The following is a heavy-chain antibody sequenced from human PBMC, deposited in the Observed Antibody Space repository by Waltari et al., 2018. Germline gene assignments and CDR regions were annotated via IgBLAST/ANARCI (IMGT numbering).Heavy chain of an antibody. D-gene: IGHD2-8*01. CDR2: IKQDGSVT. V-gene: IGHV3-7*01. Sequence: EAQLVESGGGLVQPGGSLRLSCTGSGFTFSTSWMTWVRQAPGKGLDWVANIKQDGSVTHYVDSVKGRFTISRDNAKNSLFLQMNSLRAEDTAVYYCARDSSWELSGVWYDVMDVWGQGTTVTVSS. J-gene: IGHJ6*02. CDR1: GFTFSTSW. CDR3: ARDSSWELSGVWYDVMDV.